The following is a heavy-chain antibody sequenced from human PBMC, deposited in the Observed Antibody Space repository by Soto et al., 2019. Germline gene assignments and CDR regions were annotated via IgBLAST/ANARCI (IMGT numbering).Heavy chain of an antibody. CDR3: ARRYCSSATCPRNYYGMDV. CDR2: IDPIDSHT. J-gene: IGHJ6*02. V-gene: IGHV5-10-1*01. CDR1: GYSFTNYW. D-gene: IGHD2-2*01. Sequence: PGESLKISCKGSGYSFTNYWISWVRQMPGKGLEWMGRIDPIDSHTTYSPSFQGHVTISTDKFINTAYLQWSSLKASDTAMYYCARRYCSSATCPRNYYGMDVWGQGTTVTVSS.